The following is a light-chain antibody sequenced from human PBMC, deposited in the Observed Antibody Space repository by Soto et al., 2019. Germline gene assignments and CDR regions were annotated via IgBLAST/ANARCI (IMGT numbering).Light chain of an antibody. J-gene: IGLJ2*01. CDR3: QSSDNRHVV. V-gene: IGLV1-40*01. CDR1: SSNIGAGFD. CDR2: RNN. Sequence: QAVVTQPPSVSGAPGQRVTISCTGSSSNIGAGFDVHWYRQLPGTAPKVLIYRNNNRPSGVPDRFSGSKSGTSASLAITGLQAEDEADYYCQSSDNRHVVFGGGTKVTVL.